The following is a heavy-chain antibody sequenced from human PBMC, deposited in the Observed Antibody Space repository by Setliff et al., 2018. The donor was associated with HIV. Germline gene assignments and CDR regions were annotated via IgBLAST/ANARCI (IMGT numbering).Heavy chain of an antibody. CDR2: ISPNRGAT. D-gene: IGHD3-10*01. V-gene: IGHV1-2*02. J-gene: IGHJ4*01. Sequence: GASVKVSCKASGYTFSDYYIHWVRQAPGQGLEWMGWISPNRGATNFAQKFLGRVTMTRDTSISTAYLELSSLRSDDTAIYFCARGALLAVFDFDHWGHGTLVTVSS. CDR1: GYTFSDYY. CDR3: ARGALLAVFDFDH.